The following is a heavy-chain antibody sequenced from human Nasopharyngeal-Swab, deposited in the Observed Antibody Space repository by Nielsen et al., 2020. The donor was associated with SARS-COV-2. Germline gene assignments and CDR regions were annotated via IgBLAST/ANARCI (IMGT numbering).Heavy chain of an antibody. CDR1: GGSISSSSYY. Sequence: SETLSLTCTVSGGSISSSSYYWGWIRQPPGKGLEWIGYISYRGSTYYNPSLKSRVTISVDTPKNQVSLNLSSVTAADTAVYYCARDYRGAGYYYYGMDVWGQGTTVTVSS. J-gene: IGHJ6*02. D-gene: IGHD1-26*01. V-gene: IGHV4-31*03. CDR3: ARDYRGAGYYYYGMDV. CDR2: ISYRGST.